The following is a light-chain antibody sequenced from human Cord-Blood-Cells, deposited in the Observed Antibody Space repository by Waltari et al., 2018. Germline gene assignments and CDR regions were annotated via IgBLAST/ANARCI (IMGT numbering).Light chain of an antibody. CDR1: QSVSSSY. CDR2: GAS. J-gene: IGKJ2*03. V-gene: IGKV3-20*01. Sequence: DIVLTQSPGTLSLSPGERATLSCRASQSVSSSYLAWYHQKPGQAPRLLIYGASSRATGIPDRFSGSGSGTDFTLTISRLEPEDFAVYYCQQYGSSPSFGQGTKLEIK. CDR3: QQYGSSPS.